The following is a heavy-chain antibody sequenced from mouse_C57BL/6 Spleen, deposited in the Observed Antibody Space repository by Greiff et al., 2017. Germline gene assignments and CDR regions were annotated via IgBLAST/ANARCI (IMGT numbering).Heavy chain of an antibody. J-gene: IGHJ2*01. V-gene: IGHV1-59*01. CDR2: IDPSDSYT. D-gene: IGHD2-3*01. CDR1: GYTFTSYW. Sequence: VQLQQPGAELVRPGTSVKLSCKASGYTFTSYWMHWVKQRPGQGLEWIGVIDPSDSYTNYNQKFKGKATLTVDTSSSTAYMQLSSLTSEDSAVYYCARKWLLRYFDYWGQGTTLTVSS. CDR3: ARKWLLRYFDY.